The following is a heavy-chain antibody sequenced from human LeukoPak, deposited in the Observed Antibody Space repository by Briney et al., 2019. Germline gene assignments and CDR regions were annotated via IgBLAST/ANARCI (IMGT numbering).Heavy chain of an antibody. V-gene: IGHV4-39*07. D-gene: IGHD2-8*01. Sequence: SETLSLTCTVSGGSISSSSYYWGWIRQPPGKGLEWIGSIYYSGSTYYNPSLKSRVTISVDTSKNQFSLKLSSVTAADTAVYYCARVYCTNAVCSLGPTQAWGQGTLVTVSS. CDR3: ARVYCTNAVCSLGPTQA. J-gene: IGHJ4*02. CDR2: IYYSGST. CDR1: GGSISSSSYY.